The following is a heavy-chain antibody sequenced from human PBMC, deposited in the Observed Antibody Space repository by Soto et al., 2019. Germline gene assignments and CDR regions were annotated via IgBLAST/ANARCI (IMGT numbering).Heavy chain of an antibody. D-gene: IGHD3-22*01. CDR2: IKSKTDGGTT. CDR1: SVSNAW. J-gene: IGHJ3*02. V-gene: IGHV3-15*07. Sequence: SVSNAWMNWDRQAPGKGLEWVGRIKSKTDGGTTDYAAPVKGRFTISRDDSKNTLYLQMNSLKTEDTAVYYCTAEYYYDSSGYPGAFDIWGQGTMVTVSS. CDR3: TAEYYYDSSGYPGAFDI.